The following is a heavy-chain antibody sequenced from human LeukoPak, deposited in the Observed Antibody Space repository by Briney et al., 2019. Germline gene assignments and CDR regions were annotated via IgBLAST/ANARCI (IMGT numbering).Heavy chain of an antibody. CDR1: GGSISSSSYY. D-gene: IGHD6-6*01. V-gene: IGHV4-61*03. CDR3: ARDGGIAARLYYYYGMDV. J-gene: IGHJ6*02. Sequence: SETLSLTCTVSGGSISSSSYYWSWIRQPPGKGLEWIGYIYYSGSTNYNPSLKSRVTISVDTSKNHFSLKLSSVTAADTAVYYCARDGGIAARLYYYYGMDVWGQGTTVTVSS. CDR2: IYYSGST.